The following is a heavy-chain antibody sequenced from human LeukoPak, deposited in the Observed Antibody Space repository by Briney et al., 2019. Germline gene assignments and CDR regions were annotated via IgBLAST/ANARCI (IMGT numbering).Heavy chain of an antibody. CDR2: IIPIFGTA. J-gene: IGHJ6*02. Sequence: ASVKVSCKASGYTFTDYYMHWVRQAPGQGLEWMGGIIPIFGTANYAQKFQGRVTITADESTSTAYMELSSLRSEDTAVYYCARNSIAAAATPYYYYGMDVWGQGTTVTVSS. CDR3: ARNSIAAAATPYYYYGMDV. V-gene: IGHV1-69*13. D-gene: IGHD6-13*01. CDR1: GYTFTDYY.